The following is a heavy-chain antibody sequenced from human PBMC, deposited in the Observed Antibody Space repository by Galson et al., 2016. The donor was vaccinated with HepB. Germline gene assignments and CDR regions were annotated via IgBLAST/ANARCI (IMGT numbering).Heavy chain of an antibody. V-gene: IGHV1-3*01. J-gene: IGHJ4*02. Sequence: SVKVSCKASGYTFTSYAIHWVRQAPGQRLEWMGWINAGNGNTKYSQNFQGRVTITRDTSASTAYMEMSSLTSEDTAVYFCATQGYHPCDYWGQGTLVTVSS. CDR2: INAGNGNT. CDR1: GYTFTSYA. CDR3: ATQGYHPCDY. D-gene: IGHD2-2*01.